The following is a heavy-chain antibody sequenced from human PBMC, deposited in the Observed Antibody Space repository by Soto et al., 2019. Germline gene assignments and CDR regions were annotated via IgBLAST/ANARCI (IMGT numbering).Heavy chain of an antibody. V-gene: IGHV1-69*13. CDR3: ARGGLRYFDSTTPGGMDV. Sequence: GASVKLSCKASGGTFSSYAISWVRQAPGQGLEWMGGIIPIFGTANYAQKFQGRVTITADESTSTAYMELSSLRSEDTAVYYCARGGLRYFDSTTPGGMDVWGQGTTVTVSS. CDR1: GGTFSSYA. J-gene: IGHJ6*02. D-gene: IGHD3-9*01. CDR2: IIPIFGTA.